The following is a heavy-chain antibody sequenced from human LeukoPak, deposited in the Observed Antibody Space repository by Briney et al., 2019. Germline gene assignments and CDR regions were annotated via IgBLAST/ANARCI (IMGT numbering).Heavy chain of an antibody. Sequence: GGSLRLSCAASGFTFSNYRMNWVRQAPGKGLEWVSFISSSSSYIYYADSVKGRFTISRDNSKNTVFLQMNSLRAEDTAVYYCAKWGDYDVLTGYYVSDYWGQGTLVTVSS. CDR2: ISSSSSYI. CDR1: GFTFSNYR. CDR3: AKWGDYDVLTGYYVSDY. D-gene: IGHD3-9*01. J-gene: IGHJ4*02. V-gene: IGHV3-21*04.